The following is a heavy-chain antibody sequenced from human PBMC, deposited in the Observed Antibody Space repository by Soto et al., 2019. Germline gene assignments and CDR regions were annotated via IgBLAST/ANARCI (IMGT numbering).Heavy chain of an antibody. Sequence: QVQLVESGGGVVQPGRSLRLSCAASGFTFSSYGMNWVRQAPGKGLEWVAVISYDGSNKYYADSVKGLFTISRDNSKNSLYLQMNSLRAEDTAVYYCAKELRYFDWLLMGPAYYLDYWGQGTLVTVSS. CDR2: ISYDGSNK. J-gene: IGHJ4*02. V-gene: IGHV3-30*18. D-gene: IGHD3-9*01. CDR1: GFTFSSYG. CDR3: AKELRYFDWLLMGPAYYLDY.